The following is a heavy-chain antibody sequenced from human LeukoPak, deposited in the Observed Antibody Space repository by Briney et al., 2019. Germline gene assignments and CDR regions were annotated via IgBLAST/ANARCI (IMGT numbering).Heavy chain of an antibody. Sequence: SVTVSCTASGGTFSRYDISWVRQAPGQGLEWMGGIIPIFGTPNYAQKFQGRVTITADESTSTAYMELSSLRSEDTAVYYCARGGWELLGAFDIWGQGTMVTVSS. CDR3: ARGGWELLGAFDI. J-gene: IGHJ3*02. CDR2: IIPIFGTP. CDR1: GGTFSRYD. V-gene: IGHV1-69*13. D-gene: IGHD1-26*01.